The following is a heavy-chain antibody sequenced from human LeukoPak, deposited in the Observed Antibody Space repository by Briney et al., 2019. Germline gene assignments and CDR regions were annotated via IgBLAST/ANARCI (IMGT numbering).Heavy chain of an antibody. J-gene: IGHJ4*02. Sequence: SETLSLTCTVSGYSISSGYYWGWIRQPPGKGLEWIGSIYHSGSTYYNPSLKSRVTVSVDTSKNQFSLKLSSVTAADTAVYYCARAYGSGSSAGYWGQGTLVTVSS. D-gene: IGHD3-10*01. V-gene: IGHV4-38-2*02. CDR3: ARAYGSGSSAGY. CDR2: IYHSGST. CDR1: GYSISSGYY.